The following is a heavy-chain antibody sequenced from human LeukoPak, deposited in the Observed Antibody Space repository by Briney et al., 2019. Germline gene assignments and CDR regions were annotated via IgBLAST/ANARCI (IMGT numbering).Heavy chain of an antibody. CDR3: AKDSEAVPFDY. V-gene: IGHV3-23*01. CDR1: GFTVSSTY. D-gene: IGHD1-14*01. CDR2: ISGSGGST. J-gene: IGHJ4*02. Sequence: GGSLRLSCAASGFTVSSTYMSWVRQAPGKGLEWVSAISGSGGSTYYADSVKGRFTISRDNSKNTLYLQMNSLRAEDTAVYYCAKDSEAVPFDYWGQGTLVTVSS.